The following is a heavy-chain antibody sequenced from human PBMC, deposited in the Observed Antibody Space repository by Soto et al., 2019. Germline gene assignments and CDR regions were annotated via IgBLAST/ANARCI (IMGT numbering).Heavy chain of an antibody. Sequence: QVQLVQSGAEVKKPGASVKVSCKASGYTFTSYDINWVRQATGQGLEWMGWMNPNSGNTGYAQKFQGRVNMTRNTAISTAYMGLSSLRSEDTAVYYCARGEVRGLGWFGGNDYGMDVWGQGTTVTVSS. V-gene: IGHV1-8*01. CDR2: MNPNSGNT. CDR3: ARGEVRGLGWFGGNDYGMDV. J-gene: IGHJ6*02. CDR1: GYTFTSYD. D-gene: IGHD3-10*01.